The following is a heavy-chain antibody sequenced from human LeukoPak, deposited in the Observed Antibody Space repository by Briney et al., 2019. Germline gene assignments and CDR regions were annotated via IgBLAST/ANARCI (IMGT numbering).Heavy chain of an antibody. V-gene: IGHV1-18*04. CDR2: ISAYNGNT. CDR1: GYTFTSHY. J-gene: IGHJ6*03. D-gene: IGHD2-2*01. Sequence: ASVKVSCKSSGYTFTSHYMHRVRQAPGQGLEWMGWISAYNGNTNYAQKLQGRVTMTTDTSTSTAYMELRSLRSDDTAVYYCARLNIVVVPAAMWDYYYYMDVWGKGTTVTISS. CDR3: ARLNIVVVPAAMWDYYYYMDV.